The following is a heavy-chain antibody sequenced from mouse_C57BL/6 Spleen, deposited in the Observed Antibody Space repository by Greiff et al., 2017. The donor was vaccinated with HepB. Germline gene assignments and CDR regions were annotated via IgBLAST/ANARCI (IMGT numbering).Heavy chain of an antibody. J-gene: IGHJ2*01. CDR2: INPSTGGT. CDR1: GYSFTGYY. V-gene: IGHV1-42*01. Sequence: VQLQQSGPELVKPGASVKISCKASGYSFTGYYMNWVKQSPEKSLEWIGEINPSTGGTTYNQKFKAKATLTVDKSSSTAYMQLKSLTSEDSSVYYCARDDSKAYVDYWGQGTTLTVSS. D-gene: IGHD2-5*01. CDR3: ARDDSKAYVDY.